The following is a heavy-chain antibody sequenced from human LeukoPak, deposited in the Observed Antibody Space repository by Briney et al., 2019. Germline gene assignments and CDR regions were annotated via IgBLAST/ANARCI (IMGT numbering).Heavy chain of an antibody. V-gene: IGHV3-21*01. D-gene: IGHD3-16*01. CDR3: AKGGIMITFGGVLAF. CDR2: ISSSSSYI. J-gene: IGHJ4*02. CDR1: GGSFSGYY. Sequence: ETLSLTCAVYGGSFSGYYWSWIRQAPGKGLEWVSSISSSSSYIYYADSVKGRFTISRDNAKNTLYLQMNSLRAEDTAVYYCAKGGIMITFGGVLAFGGQGTLVTVSS.